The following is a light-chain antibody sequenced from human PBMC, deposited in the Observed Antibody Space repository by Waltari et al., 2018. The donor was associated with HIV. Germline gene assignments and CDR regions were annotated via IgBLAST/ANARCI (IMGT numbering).Light chain of an antibody. CDR3: QQYYDTPRT. V-gene: IGKV4-1*01. CDR2: WAS. Sequence: DIVMTQSPDSLAVSLGERATINCMSSQNLLYTSNNRNYLAWYQKKPGQPPKLLIYWASTRNSGVPDRFSGSGSGTDFTLTISSLQAEDVAFYYCQQYYDTPRTFGQGTKVEGK. J-gene: IGKJ1*01. CDR1: QNLLYTSNNRNY.